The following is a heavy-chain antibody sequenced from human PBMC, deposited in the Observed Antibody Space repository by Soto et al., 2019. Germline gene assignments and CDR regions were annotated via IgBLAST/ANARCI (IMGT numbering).Heavy chain of an antibody. Sequence: WETLSLSCRTSTLRFSEHTMSWVRQAPGKGLEWVSDINNSGHYTYYADSVKGRFTISRDNSKNTMFLQMNNLRVEDTAMYYCARRPDAFDIWGQGTMVTVSS. CDR1: TLRFSEHT. CDR3: ARRPDAFDI. CDR2: INNSGHYT. V-gene: IGHV3-23*01. J-gene: IGHJ3*02.